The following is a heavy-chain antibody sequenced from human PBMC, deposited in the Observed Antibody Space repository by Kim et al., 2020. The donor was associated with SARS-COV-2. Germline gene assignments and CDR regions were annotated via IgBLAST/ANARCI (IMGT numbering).Heavy chain of an antibody. D-gene: IGHD3-10*01. V-gene: IGHV3-33*05. CDR1: GFTFSSYG. J-gene: IGHJ4*02. CDR3: ARAYYYGSGRGFDY. CDR2: ISYDGSNK. Sequence: GGSLRLSCAASGFTFSSYGMHWVRQAPGKGLEWVAVISYDGSNKYYADSVKGRFTISRDNSKNTLYLQMNSLRAEDTAVYYCARAYYYGSGRGFDYWGQGTLVTVSS.